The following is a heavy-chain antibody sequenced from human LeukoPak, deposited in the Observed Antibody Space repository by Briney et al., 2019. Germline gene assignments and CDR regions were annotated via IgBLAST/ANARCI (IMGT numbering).Heavy chain of an antibody. CDR2: ISSSSSYI. CDR3: AREGLSDYGSGNYFDY. D-gene: IGHD3-10*01. V-gene: IGHV3-21*01. Sequence: TAGGSLRLSCAASGFTFSSYSMNWVRQAPGKGLEWVSSISSSSSYIYYADSVKGRFTISRDNAKNSLYLQMNSLRAEDTAVYYCAREGLSDYGSGNYFDYWGQGTLVTVSS. CDR1: GFTFSSYS. J-gene: IGHJ4*02.